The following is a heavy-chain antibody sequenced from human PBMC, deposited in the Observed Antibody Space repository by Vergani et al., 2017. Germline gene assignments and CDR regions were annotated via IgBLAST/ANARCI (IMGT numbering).Heavy chain of an antibody. J-gene: IGHJ5*02. CDR1: FDSIRNLY. V-gene: IGHV4-59*11. D-gene: IGHD6-19*01. CDR3: ASDTHSGQRADR. CDR2: IYYSENK. Sequence: QVQLQESGPGLVKSSETLSLTCSVSFDSIRNLYCNWIRQPPGKGLEWIGSIYYSENKFYNPSLESRVTLSIDTTKNQFSLTLTSVTAADTAVYYCASDTHSGQRADRWGQGILVTVTS.